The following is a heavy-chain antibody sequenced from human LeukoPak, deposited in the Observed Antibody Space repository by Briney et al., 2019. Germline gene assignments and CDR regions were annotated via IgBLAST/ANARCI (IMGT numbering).Heavy chain of an antibody. CDR1: GYTLTELS. CDR2: FDPEDGET. CDR3: ATDRRWELRLGFDP. Sequence: ASVKVSCKVSGYTLTELSMHWVRRARGKGLEGMVGFDPEDGETIYAQKFQGRDTMTEDTSKDTAYMELSSLRSEDTAVYYCATDRRWELRLGFDPWGQGTLVTVSS. V-gene: IGHV1-24*01. J-gene: IGHJ5*02. D-gene: IGHD1-26*01.